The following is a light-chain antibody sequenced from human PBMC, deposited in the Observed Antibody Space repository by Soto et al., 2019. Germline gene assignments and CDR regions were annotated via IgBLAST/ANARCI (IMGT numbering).Light chain of an antibody. CDR3: QQYGSTST. CDR2: GAS. Sequence: EIVLTQSPGTLSLSPGERATLSCRARQSVSSSYLAWYQQKPGQAPRLLIYGASSRATGIPDRFSGSGSGTDFTLTISRLEPEDFALYYCQQYGSTSTFGQGTKVEIK. V-gene: IGKV3-20*01. CDR1: QSVSSSY. J-gene: IGKJ1*01.